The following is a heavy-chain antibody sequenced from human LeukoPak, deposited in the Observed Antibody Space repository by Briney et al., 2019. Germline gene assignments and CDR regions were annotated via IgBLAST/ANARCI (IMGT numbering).Heavy chain of an antibody. J-gene: IGHJ5*02. V-gene: IGHV4-59*08. Sequence: SETLSLTCTVSGVSISSYYWSWIRQPPGKGLEWIGHIYYSGSTNYNPSLKSRVTISVDTSKNQISLRLNSVTAADTAVYYCARGAAMRGSRFDPWGQGTLVTVSS. CDR2: IYYSGST. CDR1: GVSISSYY. CDR3: ARGAAMRGSRFDP. D-gene: IGHD5-18*01.